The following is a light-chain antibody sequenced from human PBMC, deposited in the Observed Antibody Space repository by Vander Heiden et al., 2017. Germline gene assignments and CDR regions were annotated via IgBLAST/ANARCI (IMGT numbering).Light chain of an antibody. J-gene: IGKJ2*01. CDR3: MQGKHWPPT. V-gene: IGKV2-30*01. CDR2: KVS. CDR1: QSLVYRDGNTY. Sequence: DVVMTQSPLSLPVTLGQPASISCRSSQSLVYRDGNTYLNWFQQRPGQSPRRLIYKVSNRDSGVPDRFSGSGSGTDFTLKISRVEAEDVGVYYCMQGKHWPPTFGQGTKLEIK.